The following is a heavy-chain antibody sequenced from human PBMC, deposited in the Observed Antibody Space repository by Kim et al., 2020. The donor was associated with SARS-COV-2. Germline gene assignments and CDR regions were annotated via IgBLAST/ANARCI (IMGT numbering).Heavy chain of an antibody. V-gene: IGHV4-34*01. Sequence: SETLSLTCAVYGGSFSGYYWSWIRQPPGKGLEWIGEINHSGSTNYNPSLKSRVTISVDTSKNQFSLKLSSVTAADTAVYYCARGQGWGWAPWYFDYWGQGTLVTVSS. D-gene: IGHD6-19*01. CDR2: INHSGST. CDR1: GGSFSGYY. CDR3: ARGQGWGWAPWYFDY. J-gene: IGHJ4*02.